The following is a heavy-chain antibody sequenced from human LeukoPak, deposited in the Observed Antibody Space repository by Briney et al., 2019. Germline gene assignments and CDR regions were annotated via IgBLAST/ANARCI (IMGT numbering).Heavy chain of an antibody. CDR1: GGSISGYY. CDR2: IYYSGST. CDR3: ARGGGRKLDS. D-gene: IGHD3-10*01. V-gene: IGHV4-59*01. Sequence: PSETLSLTCTVSGGSISGYYWTWIRQPPGKGLQWIGYIYYSGSTTYNPSLSTRLTISVDTSKNQFSLKLTSVTAADTAVYYCARGGGRKLDSWGQGTLVTVSS. J-gene: IGHJ4*02.